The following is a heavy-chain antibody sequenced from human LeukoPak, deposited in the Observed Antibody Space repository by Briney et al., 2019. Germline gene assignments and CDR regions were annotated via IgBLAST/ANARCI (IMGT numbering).Heavy chain of an antibody. CDR1: GDSISSYY. Sequence: SKTLSLTCIVSGDSISSYYWSWIRQPPGKGLEWIGYIYYSGSTNYNPSLKSRVTISVDTSKNQFSLKLSSVTAADTAVYYCARGKELLPFFDYWGQGTLVTVSS. CDR3: ARGKELLPFFDY. V-gene: IGHV4-59*01. J-gene: IGHJ4*02. CDR2: IYYSGST. D-gene: IGHD1-26*01.